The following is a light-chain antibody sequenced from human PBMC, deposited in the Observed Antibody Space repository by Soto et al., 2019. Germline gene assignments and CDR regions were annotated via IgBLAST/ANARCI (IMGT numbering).Light chain of an antibody. CDR3: IQDYNYPRT. CDR2: AAS. Sequence: AIQMTQSPSSLSASVGDRVTITCRASQGIRNDLGWYQQKPGKAHKLLIYAASSLQSGVQSRFSGSGSGTDFTLTIRSLQPEDFATYYCIQDYNYPRTFGQGTKVDIK. CDR1: QGIRND. V-gene: IGKV1-6*01. J-gene: IGKJ1*01.